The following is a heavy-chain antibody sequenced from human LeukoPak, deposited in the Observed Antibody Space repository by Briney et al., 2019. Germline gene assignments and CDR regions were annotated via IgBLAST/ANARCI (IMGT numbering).Heavy chain of an antibody. V-gene: IGHV3-33*05. CDR3: ARDSITGDNSLDF. CDR1: GFTFSTYG. J-gene: IGHJ4*02. CDR2: IVGDGSKA. D-gene: IGHD7-27*01. Sequence: HPGGSLRLSCAASGFTFSTYGMQWVRQAPGKGLEWVAVIVGDGSKAHCADSVRGRFTVSRDNSKNTLYLQMNSLRAEDTAVYYCARDSITGDNSLDFWGRGTLVTVSS.